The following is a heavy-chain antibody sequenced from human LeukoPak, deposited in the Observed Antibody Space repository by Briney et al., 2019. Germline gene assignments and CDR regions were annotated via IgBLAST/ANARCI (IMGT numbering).Heavy chain of an antibody. Sequence: GGSLRLFCAASGFTFSSYWMSWVRQAPGKGLEWVANIKQDGSERHYVDSVKGRFTISRDNAKNSLYLQMNSLRAEDTAVYYCARDPYSSGLLTFDIWGHGTMVTVSS. V-gene: IGHV3-7*03. CDR2: IKQDGSER. D-gene: IGHD6-19*01. J-gene: IGHJ3*02. CDR3: ARDPYSSGLLTFDI. CDR1: GFTFSSYW.